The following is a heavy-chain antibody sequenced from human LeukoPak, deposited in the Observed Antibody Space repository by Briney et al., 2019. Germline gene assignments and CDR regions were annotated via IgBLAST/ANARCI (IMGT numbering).Heavy chain of an antibody. CDR2: IIPILGIA. V-gene: IGHV1-69*04. CDR1: GGTFSSYA. D-gene: IGHD3-22*01. Sequence: ASVKVSCKASGGTFSSYAISWVRQAPGQGLEWMGRIIPILGIANYAQKFQGRVTITADKSTSTAYMELSSLRSEDTAVYYCARASYYDSSGYYSAKYFQHWGQGTLVTVSS. J-gene: IGHJ1*01. CDR3: ARASYYDSSGYYSAKYFQH.